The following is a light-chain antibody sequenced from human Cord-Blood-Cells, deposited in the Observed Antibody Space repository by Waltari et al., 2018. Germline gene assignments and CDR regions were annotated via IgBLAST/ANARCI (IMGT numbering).Light chain of an antibody. Sequence: QSALTQPPSASGSPGQSVTISCTGTSSDVGGYNYVSWYQQHPGKAPKLMIYEVSKPPSGFPDCFCCSSSGTTAFLTCAGLHAEDEADYYCSSYTGSNNYVFGTGTKVTVL. CDR1: SSDVGGYNY. V-gene: IGLV2-8*01. CDR2: EVS. CDR3: SSYTGSNNYV. J-gene: IGLJ1*01.